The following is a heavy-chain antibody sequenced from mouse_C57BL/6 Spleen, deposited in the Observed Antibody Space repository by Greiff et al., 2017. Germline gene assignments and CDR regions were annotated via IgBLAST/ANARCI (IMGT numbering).Heavy chain of an antibody. CDR3: ARSGDWYFDV. CDR1: GYAFSSYW. CDR2: IYPGDGDT. J-gene: IGHJ1*03. Sequence: LQESGAELVKPGASVKISCKASGYAFSSYWMNWVKQRPGKGLEWIGQIYPGDGDTNYNGKFKGKATLTADKSSSTAYMQLSSLTSEDSAVYFCARSGDWYFDVWGTGTTVTVSS. D-gene: IGHD3-1*01. V-gene: IGHV1-80*01.